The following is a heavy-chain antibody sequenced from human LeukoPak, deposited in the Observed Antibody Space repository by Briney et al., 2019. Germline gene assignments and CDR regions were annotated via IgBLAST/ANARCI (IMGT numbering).Heavy chain of an antibody. V-gene: IGHV4-39*07. Sequence: KASETLSLTCTVSGGSISSSSYYWGWIRQPPGKGLEWIAEIHHSGSINYNPSLKSRVTISVDKAKNQFSLNLNSVTAADTAVYYCARGGDRSFGYWGQGTLVTVSS. CDR2: IHHSGSI. CDR3: ARGGDRSFGY. D-gene: IGHD3-10*01. J-gene: IGHJ4*02. CDR1: GGSISSSSYY.